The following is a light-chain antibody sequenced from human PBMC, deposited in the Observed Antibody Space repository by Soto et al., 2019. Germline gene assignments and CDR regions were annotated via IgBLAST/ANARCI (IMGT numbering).Light chain of an antibody. CDR2: RGT. J-gene: IGLJ1*01. V-gene: IGLV2-23*01. Sequence: QSALAQPASVSGSPGQSITISCTGTSNDVGAYDSVSWYQQHPHKAPQVIIYRGTQRPSGASNRFSGSKSGSTASLTISGLQAEDEADYYCCSNAVGSTYVFGTGTKVTVL. CDR3: CSNAVGSTYV. CDR1: SNDVGAYDS.